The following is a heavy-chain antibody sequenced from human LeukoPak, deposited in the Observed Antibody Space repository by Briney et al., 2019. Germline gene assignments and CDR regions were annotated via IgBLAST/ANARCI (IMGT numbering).Heavy chain of an antibody. CDR1: GLTFSNAW. CDR3: TTGYCSSTSCYDRYFDY. D-gene: IGHD2-2*01. Sequence: GSLRLSCAASGLTFSNAWMSWVRQAPGKGLEWVGRIKSKTDGGTTDYAAPVKGRFTISRDDSKNTLYLQMNSLKTEDTAVYYCTTGYCSSTSCYDRYFDYWGQGTLVTVSS. J-gene: IGHJ4*02. V-gene: IGHV3-15*01. CDR2: IKSKTDGGTT.